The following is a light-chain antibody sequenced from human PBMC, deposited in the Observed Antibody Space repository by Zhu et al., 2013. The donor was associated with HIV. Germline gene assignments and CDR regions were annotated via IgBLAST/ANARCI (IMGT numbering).Light chain of an antibody. CDR2: LEGSGSY. V-gene: IGLV4-60*03. CDR3: ETWDTNVRV. J-gene: IGLJ3*02. Sequence: QLVLTQSSSASASLGSSVKLSCTLSSGHSSYIIAWHQQQPGKAPRYLMKLEGSGSYNRGSGVPDRFSGSSSVADRYLTISNVQSEDEADYYCETWDTNVRVFGGGTKLTV. CDR1: SGHSSYI.